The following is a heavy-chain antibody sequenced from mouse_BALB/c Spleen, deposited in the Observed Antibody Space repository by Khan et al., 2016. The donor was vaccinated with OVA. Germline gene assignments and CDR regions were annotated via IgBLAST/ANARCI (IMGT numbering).Heavy chain of an antibody. Sequence: VQLKESGPGLVKPPQSLSLTCTVTGYSITSDYAWNWIRQFPGNKLEWMGFISYSGNTNYNPSLKSRISITRDTSKNQFFLQLNSVTTEDTARYYCARVYGGDFDYWGQGTTLTVSS. J-gene: IGHJ2*01. CDR3: ARVYGGDFDY. D-gene: IGHD1-1*01. CDR1: GYSITSDYA. V-gene: IGHV3-2*02. CDR2: ISYSGNT.